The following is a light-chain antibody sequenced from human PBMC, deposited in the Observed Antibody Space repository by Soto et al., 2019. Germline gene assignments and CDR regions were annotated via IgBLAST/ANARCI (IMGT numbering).Light chain of an antibody. Sequence: EIVMTQSPATLSVSPGETATLSCRASQSVNSNLAWYQQKPGQAPRLLISGASTRAAGLPARFSGSGSGTEFTLTISSLQSEDFAVYFCQQSNNWPKTFGQGTKVEIK. CDR2: GAS. CDR3: QQSNNWPKT. J-gene: IGKJ1*01. V-gene: IGKV3-15*01. CDR1: QSVNSN.